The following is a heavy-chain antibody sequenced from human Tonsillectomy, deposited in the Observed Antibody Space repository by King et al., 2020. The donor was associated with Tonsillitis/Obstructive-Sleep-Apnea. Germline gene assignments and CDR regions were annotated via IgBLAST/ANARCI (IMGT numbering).Heavy chain of an antibody. CDR2: IYYSGST. D-gene: IGHD6-25*01. CDR1: GGSISSYY. Sequence: VQLQESGPGLVKPSETLSLTCTVSGGSISSYYWSWIRQPPGKGLAWIGYIYYSGSTNYNPSLKSRVTISVDTSKNQFSLKLSSVTAADTDVYYCARDPLGGSGTNWFDPWGQGTLVTVSS. J-gene: IGHJ5*02. CDR3: ARDPLGGSGTNWFDP. V-gene: IGHV4-59*01.